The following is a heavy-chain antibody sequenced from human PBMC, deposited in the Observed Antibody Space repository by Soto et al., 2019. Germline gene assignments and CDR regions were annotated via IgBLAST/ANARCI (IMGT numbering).Heavy chain of an antibody. D-gene: IGHD3-16*02. J-gene: IGHJ4*02. CDR2: ISAYNGNT. CDR1: GYTFTSYG. CDR3: ARGVGWHLGELSSSRDY. V-gene: IGHV1-18*01. Sequence: ASVKVSCTASGYTFTSYGISWVRQAPGQGLEWMGWISAYNGNTNYAQKLQGRVTMTTDTSTSTAYMELRSLRSDDTAVCYCARGVGWHLGELSSSRDYWGQGTLVTVSS.